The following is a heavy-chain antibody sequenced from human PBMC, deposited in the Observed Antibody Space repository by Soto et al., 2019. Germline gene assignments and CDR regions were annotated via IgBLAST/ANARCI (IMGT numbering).Heavy chain of an antibody. J-gene: IGHJ4*02. CDR1: GYSFTSYW. CDR3: ARPYDSSGIIDY. Sequence: GESRKISCKGSGYSFTSYWICWVRQMPGKGLEWMGIIYPGDSDTRYSPSFQGRVTISADKSISTAYLQWSSLKASDTAMYYCARPYDSSGIIDYWGQGTLVTVSS. D-gene: IGHD3-22*01. CDR2: IYPGDSDT. V-gene: IGHV5-51*01.